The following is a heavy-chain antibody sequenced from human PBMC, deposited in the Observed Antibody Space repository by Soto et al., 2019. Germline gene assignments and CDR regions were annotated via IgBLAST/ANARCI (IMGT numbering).Heavy chain of an antibody. CDR2: IIPKLGSA. J-gene: IGHJ5*02. CDR1: GGGNFSDYR. Sequence: SVKLSCKASGGGNFSDYRTTCVRRAPGQGLEWMGGIIPKLGSANYAQKFQGRVTITRDTSASTAYMELSSLRSEDTAVYYCARDHEYSGYDYVVNWFDPWGQGTLVTVSS. CDR3: ARDHEYSGYDYVVNWFDP. D-gene: IGHD5-12*01. V-gene: IGHV1-69*10.